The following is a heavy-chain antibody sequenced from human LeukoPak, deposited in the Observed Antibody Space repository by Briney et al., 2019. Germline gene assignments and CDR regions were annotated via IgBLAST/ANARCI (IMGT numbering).Heavy chain of an antibody. CDR2: IYTSGST. Sequence: SETLSLTCTVSGGSISSYYWSWIRQPAGKGLEWIGRIYTSGSTNYNPSPKSRVTMSVDTFKNQFSLKLSSVTAADTAVYYCARVTPLLQGGGEIDYWGQGTLVTVSS. J-gene: IGHJ4*02. CDR3: ARVTPLLQGGGEIDY. D-gene: IGHD4-11*01. V-gene: IGHV4-4*07. CDR1: GGSISSYY.